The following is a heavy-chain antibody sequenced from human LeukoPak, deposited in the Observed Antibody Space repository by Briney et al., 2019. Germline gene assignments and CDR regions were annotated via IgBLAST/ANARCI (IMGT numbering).Heavy chain of an antibody. D-gene: IGHD2/OR15-2a*01. CDR2: IYYSGST. CDR1: GGSISSGGYY. CDR3: ARSPTEYAVFDY. Sequence: SETLSLTCTVSGGSISSGGYYWSWIRQHPGKGPEWIGYIYYSGSTYYNPSLKSRVTISVDTSKNQFSLKLSSVTAADTAVYYCARSPTEYAVFDYWGQGTLVTVSS. V-gene: IGHV4-31*03. J-gene: IGHJ4*02.